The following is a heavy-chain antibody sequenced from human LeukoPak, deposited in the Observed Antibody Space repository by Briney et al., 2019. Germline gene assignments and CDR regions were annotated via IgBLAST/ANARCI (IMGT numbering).Heavy chain of an antibody. V-gene: IGHV3-7*01. D-gene: IGHD3-22*01. J-gene: IGHJ4*02. CDR2: IKQDGSEK. CDR3: ASWVYYDSSVYCH. Sequence: GGSLRLSCAASGFTFSSYWMSWVRQAPGKGLEWVANIKQDGSEKYYVDSVKGRFTISRDNAKNSLYLQMNSLRAEDTAVYYCASWVYYDSSVYCHWGQGTLVTVSS. CDR1: GFTFSSYW.